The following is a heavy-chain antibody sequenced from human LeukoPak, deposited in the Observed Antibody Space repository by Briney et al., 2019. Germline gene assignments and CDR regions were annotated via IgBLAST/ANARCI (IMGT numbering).Heavy chain of an antibody. CDR2: MLPIFGTA. CDR1: GGNFRNYG. D-gene: IGHD6-13*01. V-gene: IGHV1-69*13. Sequence: SVKISCKASGGNFRNYGFHWVRQAPGQGLEWMGGMLPIFGTANYAQKFQGRVTITADESSNTASLDLSSLTSEDTAVYYCATDPNPYSSTSGYFDFWGQGTLVTVSS. CDR3: ATDPNPYSSTSGYFDF. J-gene: IGHJ4*02.